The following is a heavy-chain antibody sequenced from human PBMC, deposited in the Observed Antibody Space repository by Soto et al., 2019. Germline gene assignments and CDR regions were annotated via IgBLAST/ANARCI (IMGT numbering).Heavy chain of an antibody. D-gene: IGHD2-15*01. Sequence: QLQLQESGPGLVKPSETLSLTCTVSGGSISSSSYYWGWIRQPPGKGLEWIGSIYYTGSTYYNPSLMSRVTISVDTSKNQFSLKLSSVTAADTAVYYCARQGYCSSGSCSLYYYYMDVWGKGTTVTVSS. CDR2: IYYTGST. J-gene: IGHJ6*03. CDR3: ARQGYCSSGSCSLYYYYMDV. V-gene: IGHV4-39*01. CDR1: GGSISSSSYY.